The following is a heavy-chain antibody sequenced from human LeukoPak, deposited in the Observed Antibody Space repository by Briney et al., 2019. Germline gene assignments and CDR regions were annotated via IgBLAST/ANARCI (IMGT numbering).Heavy chain of an antibody. CDR3: VREKYCTPADCLHGRFYFNC. CDR1: GFAFSTYN. CDR2: ISYDGRNE. D-gene: IGHD2-8*01. V-gene: IGHV3-30*04. Sequence: EAGGSLRLSCAASGFAFSTYNMHWVRQAPGKGLEWVAVISYDGRNENHAESVKGRFTISRDNSKNTLYLQMNTLRTEDTALYYCVREKYCTPADCLHGRFYFNCWGQGTLVTVSS. J-gene: IGHJ4*02.